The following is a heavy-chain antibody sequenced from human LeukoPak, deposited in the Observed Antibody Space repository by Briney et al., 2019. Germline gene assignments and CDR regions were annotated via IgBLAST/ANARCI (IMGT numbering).Heavy chain of an antibody. Sequence: SETLSLTCSVSGGSISGYYWSWIRQPAGKGLEWIGRIYTSGSTNYNPSLKSRVTMSVDTSKNQFSLKLRSVTAADTAVYYCARGITAPWYFDLWGRGTLVTVSS. CDR2: IYTSGST. V-gene: IGHV4-4*07. CDR3: ARGITAPWYFDL. J-gene: IGHJ2*01. D-gene: IGHD6-13*01. CDR1: GGSISGYY.